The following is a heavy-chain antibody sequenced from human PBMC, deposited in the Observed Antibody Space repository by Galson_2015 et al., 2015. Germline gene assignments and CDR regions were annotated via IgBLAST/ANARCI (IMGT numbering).Heavy chain of an antibody. CDR2: IWYDGSNK. J-gene: IGHJ4*02. D-gene: IGHD2-21*02. CDR3: ARPTRQDCGGDCYSGGYFDY. CDR1: GFTFSSYG. Sequence: SLRLSCAASGFTFSSYGMHWVRQAPGKGLEWVAVIWYDGSNKYYADSVKGRFTISRDNSKNTLYLQMNSLRAEDTAVYYCARPTRQDCGGDCYSGGYFDYWGQGTLVTVSS. V-gene: IGHV3-33*01.